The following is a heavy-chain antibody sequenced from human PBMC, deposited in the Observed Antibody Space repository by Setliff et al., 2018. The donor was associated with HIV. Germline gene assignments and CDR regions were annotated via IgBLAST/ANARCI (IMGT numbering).Heavy chain of an antibody. CDR2: INHSGST. D-gene: IGHD6-13*01. CDR3: ARGSLYSSSSCFDY. V-gene: IGHV4-34*01. CDR1: GGSFSGYY. Sequence: SETLSLTCAVYGGSFSGYYWSWIRQSPGKGLEWLGEINHSGSTNYNPSLESRVTISIDTSKNQFSLKLNSVTAADTAVYYCARGSLYSSSSCFDYWGQGTLVTVSS. J-gene: IGHJ4*02.